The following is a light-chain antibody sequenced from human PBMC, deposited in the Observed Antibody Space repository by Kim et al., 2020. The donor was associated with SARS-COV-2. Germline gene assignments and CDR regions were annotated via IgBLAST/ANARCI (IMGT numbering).Light chain of an antibody. CDR1: NIGSKS. CDR3: QVWDSSSDHPV. CDR2: YDS. V-gene: IGLV3-21*04. Sequence: PGKTARITWGGNNIGSKSVPWYQQKPGQAPVLVIYYDSDRPSGIPERFSGSNSGNTATLTISRVEAGDEADYYCQVWDSSSDHPVFGGGTQLTVL. J-gene: IGLJ3*02.